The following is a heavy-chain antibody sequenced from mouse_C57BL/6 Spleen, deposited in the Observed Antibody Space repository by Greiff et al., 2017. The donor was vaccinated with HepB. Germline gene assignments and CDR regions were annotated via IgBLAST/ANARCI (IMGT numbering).Heavy chain of an antibody. V-gene: IGHV1-26*01. CDR2: INPNNGGT. Sequence: EVQLQQSGPELVKPGASVKISCKASGYTFTDYYMNWVKQSHGKSLEWIGDINPNNGGTSYNQKFKGKATLTVDKSSSTAYMELRSLTSEDSAVYYCALITTVVPFNYWGKGTTLTVSS. CDR1: GYTFTDYY. CDR3: ALITTVVPFNY. J-gene: IGHJ2*01. D-gene: IGHD1-1*01.